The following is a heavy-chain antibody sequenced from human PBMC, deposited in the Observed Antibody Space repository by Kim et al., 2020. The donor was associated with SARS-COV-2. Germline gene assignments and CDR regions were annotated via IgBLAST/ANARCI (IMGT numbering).Heavy chain of an antibody. J-gene: IGHJ5*02. D-gene: IGHD6-13*01. CDR3: ARHGIRAATFDP. Sequence: NYRPSFQGHVTISADKSISTAYLQWSSLKASDTAMYYCARHGIRAATFDPWGQGTLVTVSS. V-gene: IGHV5-10-1*01.